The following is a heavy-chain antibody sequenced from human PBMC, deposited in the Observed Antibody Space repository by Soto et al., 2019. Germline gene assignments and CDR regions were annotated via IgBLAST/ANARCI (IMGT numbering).Heavy chain of an antibody. CDR2: IYWDDDK. D-gene: IGHD6-6*01. CDR1: GFSLSTDDVG. J-gene: IGHJ4*02. CDR3: ARSRYSISSFDY. V-gene: IGHV2-5*02. Sequence: GPTLVNATQTLTLTCTFSGFSLSTDDVGVGWIRQPPGKALDWLAVIYWDDDKRYSPSLKSRLTITKDTSKNQVLLTMTNMDPVDTATYFCARSRYSISSFDYWGQGALVTVSS.